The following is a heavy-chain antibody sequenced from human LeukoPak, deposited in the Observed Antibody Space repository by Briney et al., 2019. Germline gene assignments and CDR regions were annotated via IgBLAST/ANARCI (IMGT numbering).Heavy chain of an antibody. J-gene: IGHJ4*02. V-gene: IGHV4-4*02. Sequence: SGTLSLTCTVSGDSTNSLDLWSWVRQPPGKGLEWIGEMYLSGTTHSNPSVKSRVTISIDKSKNQFFLNLSSVTAADTAVYYCAGLVGRYSSGLYYYYFDYWGQGTLVTVSS. D-gene: IGHD3-22*01. CDR2: MYLSGTT. CDR3: AGLVGRYSSGLYYYYFDY. CDR1: GDSTNSLDL.